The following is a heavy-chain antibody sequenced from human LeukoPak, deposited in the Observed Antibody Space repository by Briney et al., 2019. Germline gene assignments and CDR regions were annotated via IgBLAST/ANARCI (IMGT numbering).Heavy chain of an antibody. CDR1: GFTFSNYA. CDR3: ARGPVAGRATIYRY. Sequence: GGSLRLSCAASGFTFSNYAMHWVRQAPGKGLEYVSTISSNGGSTYYADSVKGRFTISRDNSKNTLYLQMNSLRAEDTAVYYCARGPVAGRATIYRYWGQGTLVTVSS. CDR2: ISSNGGST. V-gene: IGHV3-64*04. D-gene: IGHD5-12*01. J-gene: IGHJ4*02.